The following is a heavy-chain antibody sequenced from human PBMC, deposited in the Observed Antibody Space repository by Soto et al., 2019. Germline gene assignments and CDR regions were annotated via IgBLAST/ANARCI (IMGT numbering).Heavy chain of an antibody. CDR1: GFTFSTYA. CDR3: AKDRPFTMRGEPYFDL. Sequence: EVQLLESGGGLVQPGGSLRLSCAASGFTFSTYAMSWVRLAPGKGLEWVSVVSGDGFTTYTADSVKGRFTISRDNSKNTLYLQMNSLSAEDTALYYCAKDRPFTMRGEPYFDLWGRGTLVSVS. V-gene: IGHV3-23*01. CDR2: VSGDGFTT. D-gene: IGHD3-3*01. J-gene: IGHJ2*01.